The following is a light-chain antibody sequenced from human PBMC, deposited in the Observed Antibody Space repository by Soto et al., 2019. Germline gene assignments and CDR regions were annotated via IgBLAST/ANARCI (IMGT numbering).Light chain of an antibody. Sequence: EIVLTQSPGTLSLSPGERATLSCRASQSVSSSYLAWYQQKPGQAPRLLIYGASSRTTGIPDRFSGSGSGTDFTLTISILELEDFAVYYYQHHGSPTTWTVGQGTKAEIK. CDR1: QSVSSSY. V-gene: IGKV3-20*01. CDR3: QHHGSPTTWT. CDR2: GAS. J-gene: IGKJ1*01.